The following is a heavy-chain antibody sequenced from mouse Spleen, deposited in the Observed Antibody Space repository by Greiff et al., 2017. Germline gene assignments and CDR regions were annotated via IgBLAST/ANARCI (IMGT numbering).Heavy chain of an antibody. J-gene: IGHJ3*01. V-gene: IGHV2-2*01. CDR1: GFSLTSYG. CDR3: ASSNYEWFAY. Sequence: VMLVESGPGLVAPSQSLSITCTISGFSLTSYGVHWVRQSPGKGLEWLGVIWSGGSTDYNAAFISRLSISKDNSKSQVFFKMNSLQADDTAIYYCASSNYEWFAYWGQGTLVTVSA. CDR2: IWSGGST. D-gene: IGHD2-5*01.